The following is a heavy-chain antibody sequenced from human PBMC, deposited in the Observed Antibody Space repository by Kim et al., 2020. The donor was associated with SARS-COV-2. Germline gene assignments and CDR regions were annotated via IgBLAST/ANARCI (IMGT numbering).Heavy chain of an antibody. V-gene: IGHV4-59*01. Sequence: SETLSLTCTVSGGSISSYYWSWIRQPPGKGLEWIGYIYYSGSTNYNPSLKSRVTISVDTSKNQFSLKLSSVTAADTAVYYCARVWYDFWSGYYSGIDYWGQGTLVTVSS. CDR2: IYYSGST. J-gene: IGHJ4*02. CDR1: GGSISSYY. D-gene: IGHD3-3*01. CDR3: ARVWYDFWSGYYSGIDY.